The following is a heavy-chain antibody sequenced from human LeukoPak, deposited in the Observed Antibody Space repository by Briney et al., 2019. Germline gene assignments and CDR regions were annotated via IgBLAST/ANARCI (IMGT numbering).Heavy chain of an antibody. V-gene: IGHV3-11*06. J-gene: IGHJ1*01. CDR1: GFTFSVYY. CDR2: ISSSSGYK. D-gene: IGHD3/OR15-3a*01. CDR3: ARQGLYDSSDFWTFQH. Sequence: NPGGSLRLSCAASGFTFSVYYMSWIRQTPEKGLEWLSYISSSSGYKNYADSLKGRFTISRDNAKNSVYLQMNSLSAEDTAVYYCARQGLYDSSDFWTFQHWGQGTLVTVSS.